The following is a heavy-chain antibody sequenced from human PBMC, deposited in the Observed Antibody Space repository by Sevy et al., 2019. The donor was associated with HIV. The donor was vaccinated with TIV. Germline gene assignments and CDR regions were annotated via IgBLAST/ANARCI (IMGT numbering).Heavy chain of an antibody. CDR1: GYSLSKLS. V-gene: IGHV1-24*01. J-gene: IGHJ5*02. CDR2: LDPGNGEI. Sequence: ASVKVSCKVFGYSLSKLSMHWVRQAPGKGLEWMGSLDPGNGEITYAQTLQGRVTMTEDTSTDTAYMELSSLTSEDTATYYCATVGLGYYSGSSHYQGDWFDPWGQGTLVTVSS. CDR3: ATVGLGYYSGSSHYQGDWFDP. D-gene: IGHD2-15*01.